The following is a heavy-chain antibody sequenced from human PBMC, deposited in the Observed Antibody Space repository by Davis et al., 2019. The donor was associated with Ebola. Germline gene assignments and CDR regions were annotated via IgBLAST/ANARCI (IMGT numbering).Heavy chain of an antibody. V-gene: IGHV3-7*01. J-gene: IGHJ4*02. D-gene: IGHD2-2*01. CDR1: GFTFSSYW. CDR2: IKQDGSEK. Sequence: GESLKISCAASGFTFSSYWMSWVRQAPGKGLEWVANIKQDGSEKYYVDSVKGRFTISRDNAKNSLYLQMNSLRAEDTAVYYCARDSSTSKYCSSTSCQNFDYWGQGTLVTVSS. CDR3: ARDSSTSKYCSSTSCQNFDY.